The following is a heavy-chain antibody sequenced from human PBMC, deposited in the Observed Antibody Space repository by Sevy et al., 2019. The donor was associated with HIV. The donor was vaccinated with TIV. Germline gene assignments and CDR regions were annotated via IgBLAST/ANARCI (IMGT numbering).Heavy chain of an antibody. J-gene: IGHJ5*02. CDR3: AGFEYGDYTNLFDP. CDR1: GGSISSSSYY. V-gene: IGHV4-39*01. CDR2: IYYSGSS. Sequence: SETLSLTCTVSGGSISSSSYYWGWLRQPPGKGREWIGNIYYSGSSYYNPSLNSRVTISVVTSKNQFSLKLTSVTAADTAVYYCAGFEYGDYTNLFDPWGQGTLVTVSS. D-gene: IGHD4-17*01.